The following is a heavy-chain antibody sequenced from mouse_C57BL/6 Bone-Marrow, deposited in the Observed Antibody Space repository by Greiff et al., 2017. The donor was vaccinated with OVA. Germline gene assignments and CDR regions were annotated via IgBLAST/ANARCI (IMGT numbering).Heavy chain of an antibody. J-gene: IGHJ4*01. Sequence: VQLQQSGAELVKPGASVKMSCKASGYTFTSYWITWVKQRPGQGLEWIGDIYPGSGSTNYNEKFKSKATLTVDTSSSTAYMQLSSLTSEDSAVYYCAEARGYADYYAMDYWGQGTSVTVSS. D-gene: IGHD2-2*01. CDR1: GYTFTSYW. CDR3: AEARGYADYYAMDY. V-gene: IGHV1-55*01. CDR2: IYPGSGST.